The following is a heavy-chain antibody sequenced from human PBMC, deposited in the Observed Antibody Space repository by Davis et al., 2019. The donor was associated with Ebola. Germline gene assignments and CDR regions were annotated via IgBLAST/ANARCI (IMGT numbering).Heavy chain of an antibody. CDR1: GFTFSGSA. Sequence: GESLKISCAASGFTFSGSAMHWVRQASGKGLEWVGRIRSKANSYATAYAASVKGRFTISRDDSKNTAYLQMNSLKTEEPAVYYCTRPIPLGYYYGMDVWGQGTTVTVSS. CDR2: IRSKANSYAT. J-gene: IGHJ6*02. V-gene: IGHV3-73*01. D-gene: IGHD2-21*01. CDR3: TRPIPLGYYYGMDV.